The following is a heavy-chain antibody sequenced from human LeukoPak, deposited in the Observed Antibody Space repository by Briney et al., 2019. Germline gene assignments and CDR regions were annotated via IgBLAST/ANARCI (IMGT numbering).Heavy chain of an antibody. CDR1: GFTFSSYS. CDR3: ARVNARRGVYSSSENFDY. D-gene: IGHD6-13*01. Sequence: PGGSLRLSCAASGFTFSSYSMNWVRQAPGKGLEWVSSISSSSSYIYYADSVKGRFTISRDNAKNSLYLQMNSLRAEDTAVYYCARVNARRGVYSSSENFDYWGQGTLVTVSS. V-gene: IGHV3-21*01. CDR2: ISSSSSYI. J-gene: IGHJ4*02.